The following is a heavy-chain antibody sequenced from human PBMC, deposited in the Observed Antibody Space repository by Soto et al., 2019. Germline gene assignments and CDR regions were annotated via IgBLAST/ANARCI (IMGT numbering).Heavy chain of an antibody. J-gene: IGHJ4*02. V-gene: IGHV2-5*02. CDR1: GFSLSTSGVG. CDR3: AHRRCAGCCYWDVGYFDY. CDR2: FYWEDDK. Sequence: QITLKESGPTLVKPTQTLTLTCTFSGFSLSTSGVGVGWIRQPPGKALECLALFYWEDDKRYSPSLKSRLTTTKDTAKNQVGLKLSNTDPVDTARYYCAHRRCAGCCYWDVGYFDYWGQGTLVTVSS. D-gene: IGHD2-15*01.